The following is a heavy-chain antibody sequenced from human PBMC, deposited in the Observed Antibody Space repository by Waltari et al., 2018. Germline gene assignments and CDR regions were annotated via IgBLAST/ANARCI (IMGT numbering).Heavy chain of an antibody. CDR3: ARWDSRGRYYGD. CDR2: IHHSGNT. Sequence: QVQLQESGPGLVRPSETLPLTCSVSGGALSSYFGNWLRQSPGKGLEWIGYIHHSGNTKCNPSLRSRVTMSVDTSKSQFSLRLTSVTAADTAVYYCARWDSRGRYYGDWGQGTPVIVSS. CDR1: GGALSSYF. D-gene: IGHD6-19*01. V-gene: IGHV4-59*08. J-gene: IGHJ4*02.